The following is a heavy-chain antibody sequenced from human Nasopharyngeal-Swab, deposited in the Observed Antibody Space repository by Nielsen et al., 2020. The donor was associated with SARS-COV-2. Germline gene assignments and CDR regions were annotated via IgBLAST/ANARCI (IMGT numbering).Heavy chain of an antibody. V-gene: IGHV1-18*01. CDR3: ARVGRYGWFDP. CDR2: ISAYNGNT. Sequence: ASVKVSCKASAYTFTSYGISWGRQAAGQGLEWMGWISAYNGNTNYAQKLQGRVTMTTDTSTSTAYMELRSLRSDDTAVYYCARVGRYGWFDPWGQGTLVTVSS. J-gene: IGHJ5*02. CDR1: AYTFTSYG. D-gene: IGHD1-26*01.